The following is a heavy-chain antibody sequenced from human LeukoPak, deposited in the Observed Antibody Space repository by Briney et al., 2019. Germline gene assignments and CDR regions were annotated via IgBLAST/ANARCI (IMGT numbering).Heavy chain of an antibody. CDR1: GGSISSYY. D-gene: IGHD3-22*01. V-gene: IGHV4-59*08. CDR2: IYYSGST. CDR3: AAVPPGGYSFDY. Sequence: NASETLSLTCTVSGGSISSYYWSWIRQPPGKGLEWIGYIYYSGSTNYNPSLKSRVTISVDTSKNQFSLKLSSVTAADTAVYYCAAVPPGGYSFDYWGQGTLVTVSS. J-gene: IGHJ4*02.